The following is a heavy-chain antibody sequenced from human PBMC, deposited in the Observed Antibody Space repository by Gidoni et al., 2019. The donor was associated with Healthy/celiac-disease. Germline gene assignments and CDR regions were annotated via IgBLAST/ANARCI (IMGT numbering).Heavy chain of an antibody. V-gene: IGHV1-2*02. Sequence: QVQLVQSGAEVKKPGASVTVSCKASGYTFTGYCMHWVRQAPGQGLEWMGWINHNRGGTNYAQKFQGRVTMTRDTSISTAYMELSRLRSDDTAVYYCARELAGTTSTHAEYFQHWGQGTLVTVSS. CDR2: INHNRGGT. J-gene: IGHJ1*01. CDR1: GYTFTGYC. D-gene: IGHD1-7*01. CDR3: ARELAGTTSTHAEYFQH.